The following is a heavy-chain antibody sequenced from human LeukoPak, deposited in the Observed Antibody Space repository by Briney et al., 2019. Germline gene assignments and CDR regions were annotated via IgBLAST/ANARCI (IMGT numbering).Heavy chain of an antibody. CDR2: IYPGDSDT. CDR3: ARQGYYTLDAFDI. CDR1: GYIFTSYW. Sequence: GESLKISCKGSGYIFTSYWIGWVRQMPGKGLEWVGIIYPGDSDTRYSPSFQGQVTISADKSIITAYLQWSSLKASDTAMYYCARQGYYTLDAFDIWGQGTMVTVSS. V-gene: IGHV5-51*01. D-gene: IGHD3-3*01. J-gene: IGHJ3*02.